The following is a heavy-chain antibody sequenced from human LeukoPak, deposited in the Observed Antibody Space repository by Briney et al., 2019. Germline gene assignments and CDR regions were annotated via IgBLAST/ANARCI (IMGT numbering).Heavy chain of an antibody. Sequence: SQTLSLTCTVSGGSISSSSYYWGWIRQPPGKGLEWIGSIYYSGSTYYNPSLKSRVTISVGTSKNQFSLKLSSVTAADTVVYYCAPHGDYYYGMDVWGQGTTVTVSS. CDR2: IYYSGST. CDR1: GGSISSSSYY. V-gene: IGHV4-39*01. J-gene: IGHJ6*02. CDR3: APHGDYYYGMDV. D-gene: IGHD3-10*01.